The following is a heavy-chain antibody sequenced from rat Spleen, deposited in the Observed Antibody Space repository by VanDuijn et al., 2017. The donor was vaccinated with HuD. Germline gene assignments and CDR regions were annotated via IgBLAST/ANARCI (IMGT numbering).Heavy chain of an antibody. V-gene: IGHV3-3*01. CDR3: ARSSFNYVGLSHQFDY. J-gene: IGHJ2*01. D-gene: IGHD1-11*01. CDR1: GYSITSNYR. Sequence: EVQLQESGPGLVKPSQSLSLTCSVTGYSITSNYRWNWIRKFPGNKLEWMGYINNAGSTNYNPSLKSRISISRDTSKNQFFLQVNSVTTEETATYYCARSSFNYVGLSHQFDYWGQGVMVTVSS. CDR2: INNAGST.